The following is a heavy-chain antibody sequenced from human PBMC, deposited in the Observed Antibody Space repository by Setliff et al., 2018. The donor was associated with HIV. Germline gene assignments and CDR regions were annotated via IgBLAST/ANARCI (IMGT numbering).Heavy chain of an antibody. V-gene: IGHV1-69*06. CDR2: IIPTFDTA. Sequence: SVKVSCKASGGTFSRHAFSWVRQAPGQGLEWMGGIIPTFDTANYAQKFQGRVTITADKPTNTVYMELNSLRSEDTAMYYCARGVHSGGSGWYNWYFDLWGRGTLVTVSS. D-gene: IGHD6-19*01. CDR1: GGTFSRHA. CDR3: ARGVHSGGSGWYNWYFDL. J-gene: IGHJ2*01.